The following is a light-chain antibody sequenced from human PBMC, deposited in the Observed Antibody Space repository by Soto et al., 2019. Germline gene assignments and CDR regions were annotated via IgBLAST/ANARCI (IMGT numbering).Light chain of an antibody. Sequence: EIILTQSPATLSLSPGERATLSCRASQSISTYLVWYQQKPGQPPRLLIYDASNRATGIPARFSGSGSGTDFTLTISSLEPEDFAVYYCQQRVVWPPLTFGGGSKVEIK. J-gene: IGKJ4*01. CDR3: QQRVVWPPLT. CDR1: QSISTY. V-gene: IGKV3-11*01. CDR2: DAS.